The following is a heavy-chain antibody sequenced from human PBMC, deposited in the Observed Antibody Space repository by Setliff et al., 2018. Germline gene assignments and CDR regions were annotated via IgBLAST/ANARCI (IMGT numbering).Heavy chain of an antibody. V-gene: IGHV3-33*06. Sequence: GGSLRLSCAASGFSFRNYGMHWVRQVPGKGLEWVAVIWYDGSNKFYADSVKGRFSISRDNSKTTLYLQMDSLRAEDTAVYYCAKKSSGGPAASTWDPYDYFDYWGQGTLVTVSS. J-gene: IGHJ4*02. CDR1: GFSFRNYG. CDR2: IWYDGSNK. D-gene: IGHD2-2*01. CDR3: AKKSSGGPAASTWDPYDYFDY.